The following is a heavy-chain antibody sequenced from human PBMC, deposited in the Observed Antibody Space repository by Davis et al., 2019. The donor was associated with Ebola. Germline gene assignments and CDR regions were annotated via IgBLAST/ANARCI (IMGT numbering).Heavy chain of an antibody. CDR1: GYTFTDYY. J-gene: IGHJ4*02. V-gene: IGHV1-2*06. CDR2: INPNSGVT. CDR3: ARGHNYAHEY. D-gene: IGHD4-11*01. Sequence: ASVKVSCKASGYTFTDYYIHWVRQAPGQGLEWMGRINPNSGVTNYAQKFQGRVTMTRDTSISTVYMELSSLRYDDTADYYCARGHNYAHEYWGQGTLVTVSS.